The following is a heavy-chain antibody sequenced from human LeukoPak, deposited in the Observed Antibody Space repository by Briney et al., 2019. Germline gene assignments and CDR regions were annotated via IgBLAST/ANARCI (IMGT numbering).Heavy chain of an antibody. CDR3: KGYSYAFDI. V-gene: IGHV4-39*01. D-gene: IGHD5-18*01. CDR2: IYYSGIT. CDR1: GGPISSSSYY. Sequence: SETLSLTCTVSGGPISSSSYYWGWIRQPPGKGLEWIGAIYYSGITYYNPSLKRRVTISVDTSKNQFSLKLNSVTAADTAVYYCKGYSYAFDIWGQGTMVTVSS. J-gene: IGHJ3*02.